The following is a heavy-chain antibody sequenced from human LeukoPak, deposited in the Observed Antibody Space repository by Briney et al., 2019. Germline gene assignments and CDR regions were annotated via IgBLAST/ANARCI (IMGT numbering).Heavy chain of an antibody. CDR1: GFTFSSYA. CDR2: ISSNGSST. Sequence: PGGSLRLSCAASGFTFSSYAMHWVRQAPGKGLEYVSAISSNGSSTYYANSVKGRFTISRDNSKNTLYLQMGSLRAEDMAVYYCARTSGSYNEWDYWGQGTLVTVSS. V-gene: IGHV3-64*01. J-gene: IGHJ4*02. CDR3: ARTSGSYNEWDY. D-gene: IGHD1-26*01.